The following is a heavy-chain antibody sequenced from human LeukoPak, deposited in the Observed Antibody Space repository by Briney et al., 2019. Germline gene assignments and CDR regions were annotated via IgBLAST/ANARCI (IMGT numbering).Heavy chain of an antibody. CDR2: FDPEDGET. Sequence: ASVKVSCKVSGYTLTELSMHWVRQAPGKGLEWMGGFDPEDGETIYAQKFQGRVTMTEDTSTDTAYMELSSLRSEDTAVHYCATSNDGYFDWSDAFDIWGQGTMVTVSS. V-gene: IGHV1-24*01. D-gene: IGHD3-9*01. CDR3: ATSNDGYFDWSDAFDI. CDR1: GYTLTELS. J-gene: IGHJ3*02.